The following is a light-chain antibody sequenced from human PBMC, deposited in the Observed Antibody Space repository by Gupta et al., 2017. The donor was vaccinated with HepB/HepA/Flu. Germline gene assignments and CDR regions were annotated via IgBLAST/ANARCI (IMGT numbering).Light chain of an antibody. CDR1: RSNVGSKN. CDR3: AAWDESLNGVV. CDR2: NND. V-gene: IGLV1-44*01. J-gene: IGLJ2*01. Sequence: SVLTQSPSVSGTPGQRVTMSCSGSRSNVGSKNVNWYQQLPGTAPKLLIYNNDERPSGVPDRFSGSKSDTSASLAISGLQAEDEADYYCAAWDESLNGVVFGGGTKLTVL.